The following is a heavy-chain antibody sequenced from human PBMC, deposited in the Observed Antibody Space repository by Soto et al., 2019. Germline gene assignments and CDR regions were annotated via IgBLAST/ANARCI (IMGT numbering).Heavy chain of an antibody. V-gene: IGHV1-24*01. CDR1: GYRLTEPA. CDR2: FTPGDGET. Sequence: ASVKVSCKXSGYRLTEPAMPWVRQAPGKGPEWMGGFTPGDGETIYAQNFQGRVTITEDRSTDTAYMELSSLRSEDTAVYYCAMPGHGGNPGRAAFDLWGQGTKVTVSS. J-gene: IGHJ3*01. CDR3: AMPGHGGNPGRAAFDL. D-gene: IGHD2-15*01.